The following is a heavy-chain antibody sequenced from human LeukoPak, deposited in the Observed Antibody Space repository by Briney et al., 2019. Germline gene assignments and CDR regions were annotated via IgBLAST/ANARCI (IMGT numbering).Heavy chain of an antibody. J-gene: IGHJ4*02. CDR2: ISGSGGST. CDR3: VGSHDFWSGSGY. CDR1: GFTFTHYA. Sequence: GGSLRLSCSASGFTFTHYAMHWVRQAPGKGLEWVSSISGSGGSTYYADSVKGRFTISRDNSKNTLYLQMNSLRAEDTAVYYCVGSHDFWSGSGYWGQGTLVTVSS. V-gene: IGHV3-23*01. D-gene: IGHD3-3*01.